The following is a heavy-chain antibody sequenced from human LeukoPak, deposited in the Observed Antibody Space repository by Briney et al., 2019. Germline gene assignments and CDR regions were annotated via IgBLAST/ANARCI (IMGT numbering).Heavy chain of an antibody. CDR2: IYYSGST. CDR1: GGSISSHY. Sequence: PSETLSLTCTVSGGSISSHYWSWIRQPPGKGLEWIGYIYYSGSTNYNPSLKSRVTISVDTSKNQFSLKLSSVTAADTAVYYCARIHYDSSEPLDYWGQGTLVTVSS. D-gene: IGHD3-22*01. CDR3: ARIHYDSSEPLDY. V-gene: IGHV4-59*11. J-gene: IGHJ4*02.